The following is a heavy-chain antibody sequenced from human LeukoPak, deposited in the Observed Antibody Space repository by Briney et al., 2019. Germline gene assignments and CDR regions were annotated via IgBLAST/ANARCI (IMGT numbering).Heavy chain of an antibody. J-gene: IGHJ5*02. V-gene: IGHV1-18*01. Sequence: ASVKVSCKASGYSFSSCSISWVRQAPGQGLECMGWISGYNGKTNYAQKFQGRVTLTTDTSTSTAYMELRSLRSDDTAIYYCARGLNWNYDLGWVAPWGQGTLVAVSS. CDR2: ISGYNGKT. D-gene: IGHD1-7*01. CDR3: ARGLNWNYDLGWVAP. CDR1: GYSFSSCS.